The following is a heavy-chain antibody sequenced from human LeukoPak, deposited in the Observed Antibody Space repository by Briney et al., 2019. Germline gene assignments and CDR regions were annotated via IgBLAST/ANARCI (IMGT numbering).Heavy chain of an antibody. CDR3: AKDLGAVAGPYYYYGMDV. CDR2: ISGSGAST. D-gene: IGHD6-19*01. Sequence: PGGSLRLSCAASGFTFSSYAMSWVRQTPGKGLEWVSVISGSGASTYYADSVKGRFTISRDNSKNTLYLQMNSLRAEDTAVYYCAKDLGAVAGPYYYYGMDVWGQGTTVTVSS. CDR1: GFTFSSYA. V-gene: IGHV3-23*01. J-gene: IGHJ6*02.